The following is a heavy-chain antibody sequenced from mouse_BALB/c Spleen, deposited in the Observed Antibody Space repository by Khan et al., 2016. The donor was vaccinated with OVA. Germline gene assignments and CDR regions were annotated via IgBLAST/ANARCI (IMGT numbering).Heavy chain of an antibody. J-gene: IGHJ3*01. V-gene: IGHV9-3*02. Sequence: QVQLKQSGLELNNPGETFKIPCKASGYTFTHYGANWVKQVPGKGLNWMGWINTNTGEPTYAEEFKGRFAFSLETSASTAYLQTNNLKNEDTSTYFCARGNYYGSNCWVGYWGQGTLVTVSA. D-gene: IGHD1-1*01. CDR3: ARGNYYGSNCWVGY. CDR1: GYTFTHYG. CDR2: INTNTGEP.